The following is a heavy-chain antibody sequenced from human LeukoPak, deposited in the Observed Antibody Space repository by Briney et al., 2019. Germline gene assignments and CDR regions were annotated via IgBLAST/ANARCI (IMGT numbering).Heavy chain of an antibody. J-gene: IGHJ4*02. Sequence: SETLSLTRTVSGGSISSSSYYWGWIRQPPGKGLEWIGSIYYSGSTYYNPSLKSRVTISVDTSKNQFSLKLSSVTAADTAVYYCARRSSSGWYVRRGDYYFDYWGQGTLVTVSS. V-gene: IGHV4-39*01. D-gene: IGHD6-19*01. CDR2: IYYSGST. CDR1: GGSISSSSYY. CDR3: ARRSSSGWYVRRGDYYFDY.